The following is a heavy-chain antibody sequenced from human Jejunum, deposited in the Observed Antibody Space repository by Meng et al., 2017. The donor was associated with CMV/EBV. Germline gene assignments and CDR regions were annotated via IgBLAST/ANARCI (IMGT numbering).Heavy chain of an antibody. CDR1: GFTFTLYS. CDR2: ISGSSTYI. V-gene: IGHV3-21*01. D-gene: IGHD4-17*01. CDR3: ARAIDYGDPNWFDA. Sequence: SGFTFTLYSCIWVRQAPGKGLEWLSYISGSSTYIYHADSVKGRFTISRDNARNSVYLQMDRLGAEDTAVYYCARAIDYGDPNWFDAWGQGTPVTVSS. J-gene: IGHJ5*02.